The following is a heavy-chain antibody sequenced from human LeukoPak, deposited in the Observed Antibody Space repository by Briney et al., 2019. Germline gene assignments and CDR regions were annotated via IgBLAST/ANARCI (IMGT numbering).Heavy chain of an antibody. CDR2: ISSSGGAT. V-gene: IGHV3-23*01. Sequence: GGSLRLSCAASGFTFRSYSMTWFRQATGKGLDWVSVISSSGGATDYAGSVKGRFTISRDNSKNTLYLQMSSLRAEDTAVYYCVKVGSGWSFDYWGQGTLVTVSS. CDR1: GFTFRSYS. J-gene: IGHJ4*02. D-gene: IGHD6-19*01. CDR3: VKVGSGWSFDY.